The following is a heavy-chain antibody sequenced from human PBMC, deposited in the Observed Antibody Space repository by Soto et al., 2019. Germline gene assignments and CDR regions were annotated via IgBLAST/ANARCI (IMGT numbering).Heavy chain of an antibody. Sequence: SETLSLTRTVSGGSISSYYWSWIRQPPGKGLEWIGSIYYSGSTNYNPSLKSRVTISVDTSKNQFSLKLSSVTAADTAVYYCAREDPVAVSFDIWGQGTMVTVSS. J-gene: IGHJ3*02. CDR1: GGSISSYY. D-gene: IGHD6-19*01. V-gene: IGHV4-59*01. CDR3: AREDPVAVSFDI. CDR2: IYYSGST.